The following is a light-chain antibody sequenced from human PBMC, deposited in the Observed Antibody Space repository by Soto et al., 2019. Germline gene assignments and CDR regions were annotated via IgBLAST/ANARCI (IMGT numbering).Light chain of an antibody. Sequence: QSALTQPRSVSGPPGQSVTISCTGTSSDVGGYNYVSWYQQHPGKAPKLMIYDVSTRPSGVPDRFSGSKSGNMASLTISGLQAEDEADYYCSSYAGSNSVVFGGGTKLTVL. CDR2: DVS. V-gene: IGLV2-11*01. CDR1: SSDVGGYNY. J-gene: IGLJ2*01. CDR3: SSYAGSNSVV.